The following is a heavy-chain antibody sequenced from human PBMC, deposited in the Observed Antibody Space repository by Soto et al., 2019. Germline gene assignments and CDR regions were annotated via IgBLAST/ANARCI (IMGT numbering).Heavy chain of an antibody. Sequence: PGGSLRLSCAASGFTFSDYYMSWIRQAPGKGLEWISFISTSGNSKSYADSVKGRFTISRDNDKNSLSLQMNSLRAEDTAVYYCARYSGYGDYYFDYWGQGTLVTVSS. D-gene: IGHD5-12*01. J-gene: IGHJ4*02. CDR2: ISTSGNSK. CDR3: ARYSGYGDYYFDY. CDR1: GFTFSDYY. V-gene: IGHV3-11*01.